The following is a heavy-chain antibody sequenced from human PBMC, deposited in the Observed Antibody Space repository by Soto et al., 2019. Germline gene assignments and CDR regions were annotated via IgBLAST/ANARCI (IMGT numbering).Heavy chain of an antibody. Sequence: QLQLQESGPGLVKPSETLSLTCSVSGGSISSRTFWWAWIRQPPGKGLEWIGDMYYSGSSYSSPYPKSRVSLSVDTSKNQLSLILNSVTAADTAVYYCARHPSDDYKYGGSRIFDYWGQGTLVTVAS. J-gene: IGHJ4*02. CDR3: ARHPSDDYKYGGSRIFDY. CDR2: MYYSGSS. D-gene: IGHD4-4*01. CDR1: GGSISSRTFW. V-gene: IGHV4-39*01.